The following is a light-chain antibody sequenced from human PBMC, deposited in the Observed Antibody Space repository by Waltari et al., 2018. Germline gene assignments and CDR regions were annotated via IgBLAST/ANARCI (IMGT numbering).Light chain of an antibody. CDR2: GAS. CDR3: QQYNDWPRVT. CDR1: QSLSSN. J-gene: IGKJ4*01. Sequence: EMVMTQSPATLSVSPGERATLSCRTSQSLSSNLAGYQQKPGQAPRLLIYGASTRATGIPARFSGSGSGTEFTLTISSLQSEDFAVYYCQQYNDWPRVTFGGGTKVEIK. V-gene: IGKV3-15*01.